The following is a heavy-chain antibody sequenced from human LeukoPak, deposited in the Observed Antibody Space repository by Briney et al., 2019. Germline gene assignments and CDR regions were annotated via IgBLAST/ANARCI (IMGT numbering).Heavy chain of an antibody. J-gene: IGHJ4*02. D-gene: IGHD5-18*01. CDR1: GGSISSYY. CDR2: IYYSGST. V-gene: IGHV4-59*01. CDR3: ARFTRYSYGYGFDY. Sequence: SETLSLTCTVSGGSISSYYWSWIRQPPGKGLEWIGYIYYSGSTNYNPSLKSRVTISVDTSKNQFSLKLSSVTAADTAVYYCARFTRYSYGYGFDYWGQGTLATVSS.